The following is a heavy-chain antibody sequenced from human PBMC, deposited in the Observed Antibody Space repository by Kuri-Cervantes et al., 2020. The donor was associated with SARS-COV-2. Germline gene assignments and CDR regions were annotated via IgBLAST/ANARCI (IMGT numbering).Heavy chain of an antibody. Sequence: ESLKISCAVYGGSFSGYYWSWIRQPPGKGLEWIGEINHSGSTNYNPSLKSRVTISVDTSKNQFSLKLSSVTAADTAVYYCARQAIVLMVYATTFDYWGQGTLVTVSS. D-gene: IGHD2-8*01. V-gene: IGHV4-34*01. CDR2: INHSGST. J-gene: IGHJ4*02. CDR1: GGSFSGYY. CDR3: ARQAIVLMVYATTFDY.